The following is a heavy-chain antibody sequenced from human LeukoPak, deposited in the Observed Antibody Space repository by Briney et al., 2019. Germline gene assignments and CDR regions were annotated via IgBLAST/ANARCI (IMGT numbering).Heavy chain of an antibody. J-gene: IGHJ4*02. CDR2: ISSSSSYI. Sequence: GGSLRLSCAASGFTFSSYSMNWVRQAPGKGLEWVSSISSSSSYIYYADSVKGRFTISRDNAKNSLYLQMNSLRAEDTAVYYCARGSFGGSYVPFDYWGQGTLVTVSS. CDR3: ARGSFGGSYVPFDY. V-gene: IGHV3-21*01. D-gene: IGHD1-26*01. CDR1: GFTFSSYS.